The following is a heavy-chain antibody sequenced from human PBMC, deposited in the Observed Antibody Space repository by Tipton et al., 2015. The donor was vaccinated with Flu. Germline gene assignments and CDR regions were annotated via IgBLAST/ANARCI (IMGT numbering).Heavy chain of an antibody. Sequence: VQLVQSGGGLIQPGGSLRLSCAASGFTVSNNYMNWVRQAPGKGLEWVSLIYSAGTTHYADSVKGRFTISRDNSKNTLYLQMNSLRVEDTAMYYCARDPPASFMGTYAWGQGTLVTVSS. J-gene: IGHJ4*02. V-gene: IGHV3-53*01. CDR2: IYSAGTT. CDR3: ARDPPASFMGTYA. D-gene: IGHD1-14*01. CDR1: GFTVSNNY.